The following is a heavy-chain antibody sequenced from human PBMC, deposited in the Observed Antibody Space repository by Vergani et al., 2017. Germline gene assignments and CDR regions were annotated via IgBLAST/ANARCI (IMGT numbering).Heavy chain of an antibody. V-gene: IGHV4-61*10. Sequence: QVQLQESGPGLVKPLETLSLTCTVSGGSVSSGSYYWSWIRQPAGKGLEWIGYIYYSGSTNYNPSLKSRVTISVDTSKNQFSLKLSSVTAADTAVYYCARNYGDSFDYWGQGTLVTVSS. CDR1: GGSVSSGSYY. D-gene: IGHD4-17*01. CDR3: ARNYGDSFDY. J-gene: IGHJ4*02. CDR2: IYYSGST.